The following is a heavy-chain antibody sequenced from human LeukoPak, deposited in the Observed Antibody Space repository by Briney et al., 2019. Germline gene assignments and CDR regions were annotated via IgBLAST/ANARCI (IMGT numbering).Heavy chain of an antibody. Sequence: ASVKVSCKASGGTFSSYAISWVRQAPGQGIEWMGGIIPIFGTANYAQKFQGRVTITADKSTSTAYMELSSLRSEDTAVYYCARGAAGTFGYFDYWGQGTLVTVSS. CDR1: GGTFSSYA. CDR3: ARGAAGTFGYFDY. V-gene: IGHV1-69*06. CDR2: IIPIFGTA. D-gene: IGHD6-13*01. J-gene: IGHJ4*02.